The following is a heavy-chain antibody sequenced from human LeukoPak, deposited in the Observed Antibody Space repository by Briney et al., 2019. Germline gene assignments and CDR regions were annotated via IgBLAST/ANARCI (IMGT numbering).Heavy chain of an antibody. Sequence: GGSLRLPCAASGFTFSSYAMSWVRQAPGKGLEWVSAISGSGGSTYYADSVKGRFTISRDNSKNTLYLQVNSLRAEDTAVYYCAKLVAAAATRWFDPWGQGTLVTVSS. CDR3: AKLVAAAATRWFDP. CDR2: ISGSGGST. J-gene: IGHJ5*02. CDR1: GFTFSSYA. D-gene: IGHD6-13*01. V-gene: IGHV3-23*01.